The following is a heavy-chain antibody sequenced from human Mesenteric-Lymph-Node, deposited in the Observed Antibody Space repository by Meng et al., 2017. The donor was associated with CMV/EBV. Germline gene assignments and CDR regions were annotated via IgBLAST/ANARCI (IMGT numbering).Heavy chain of an antibody. Sequence: LPSAGSGGSISSSHWWSWVRQPPGKGLEWIGEIFHSGSTNYNPSLKSRVTISVDKSKNHFSLQLSSVTAADTAIYYCSSRWTGYYVYWGQGTLVTVSS. CDR3: SSRWTGYYVY. D-gene: IGHD3/OR15-3a*01. CDR1: GGSISSSHW. J-gene: IGHJ4*02. CDR2: IFHSGST. V-gene: IGHV4-4*02.